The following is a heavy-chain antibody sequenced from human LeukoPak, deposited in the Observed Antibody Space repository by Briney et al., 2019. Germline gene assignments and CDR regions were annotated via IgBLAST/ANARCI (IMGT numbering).Heavy chain of an antibody. V-gene: IGHV3-30*01. D-gene: IGHD2-2*01. J-gene: IGHJ4*02. CDR2: ISYDGSNK. CDR1: GFTFSSYA. CDR3: ARDTGKYCSSTSCFPPDH. Sequence: GGSLRLSCAASGFTFSSYAMHWVRQAPGKGLEWVAVISYDGSNKYYADSVKGRFTISRDNSKNTLYLQMNSLRAEDTAVYYCARDTGKYCSSTSCFPPDHWGQGTLVTVSS.